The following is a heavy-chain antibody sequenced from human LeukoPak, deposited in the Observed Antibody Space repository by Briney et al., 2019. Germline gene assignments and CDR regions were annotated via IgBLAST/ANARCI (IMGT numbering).Heavy chain of an antibody. J-gene: IGHJ6*02. V-gene: IGHV3-9*01. CDR2: ISWNSGSI. CDR3: AKDRIAKDYYYYGMDV. Sequence: PGRSLRLSCAASGFTFDNYAMHWVRQGPGKGLEWVSGISWNSGSIGYADSVKGRFTISRDNAKNSLYLQMNSLRAEDTALYYCAKDRIAKDYYYYGMDVWGQGTTVTVSS. D-gene: IGHD1-26*01. CDR1: GFTFDNYA.